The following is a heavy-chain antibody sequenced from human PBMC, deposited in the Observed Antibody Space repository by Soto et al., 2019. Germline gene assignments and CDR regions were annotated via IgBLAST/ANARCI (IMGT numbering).Heavy chain of an antibody. V-gene: IGHV3-23*01. CDR1: GFTFSSYA. CDR2: ISGSGGST. J-gene: IGHJ4*02. Sequence: PGGSLRLSCAASGFTFSSYAMSWVRQAPGKGLEWGSAISGSGGSTYYADSVKGRFTISRDNSKNTLYLQMNSLRAEDTAVYYCAKASALIVVVTAIPPDFDYWGQGTLVTVSS. D-gene: IGHD2-21*02. CDR3: AKASALIVVVTAIPPDFDY.